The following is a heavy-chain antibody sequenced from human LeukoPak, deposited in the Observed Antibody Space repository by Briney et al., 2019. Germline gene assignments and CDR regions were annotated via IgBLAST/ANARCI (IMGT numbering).Heavy chain of an antibody. J-gene: IGHJ5*02. CDR1: DGSISTYF. CDR3: ARRPRAEPDTSPDNWFDP. CDR2: VFYDGST. D-gene: IGHD1-14*01. Sequence: SETLSLTCTVPDGSISTYFWNWIRQPPGRGLEWIGHVFYDGSTNLNPSLKSRVTISVDTSKKQFSLRLRSVTAADTAVYYCARRPRAEPDTSPDNWFDPWGQGTLVTVSS. V-gene: IGHV4-59*08.